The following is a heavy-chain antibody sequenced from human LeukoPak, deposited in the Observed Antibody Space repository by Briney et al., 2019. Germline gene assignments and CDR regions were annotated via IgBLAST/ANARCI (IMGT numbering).Heavy chain of an antibody. D-gene: IGHD3-22*01. CDR2: ISSSSSTI. J-gene: IGHJ4*02. CDR3: AKWGIRNYYDSSGYYVYFDY. CDR1: GFTFSDYY. V-gene: IGHV3-11*01. Sequence: PGGSLRLSCAASGFTFSDYYMNWIRQAPGKGLEWVSYISSSSSTIYYADSVKGRFTISRDNAKNTLYLQMNSLRAEDTAVYYCAKWGIRNYYDSSGYYVYFDYWGQGTLVTVSS.